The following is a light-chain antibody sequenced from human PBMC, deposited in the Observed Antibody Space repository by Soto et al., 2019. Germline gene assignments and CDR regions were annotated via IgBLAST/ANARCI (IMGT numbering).Light chain of an antibody. J-gene: IGLJ1*01. Sequence: QSVLTQPASVSGSPGQSITISCCGNNRDVGGFDSVSWYQQHPGKAPKLVIYDVTNRPSGVSNRFSGSKSGNTASLSISGLQSEDEADYYCSSYTSRSGPNYVFGTGTKLTVL. CDR3: SSYTSRSGPNYV. V-gene: IGLV2-14*01. CDR2: DVT. CDR1: NRDVGGFDS.